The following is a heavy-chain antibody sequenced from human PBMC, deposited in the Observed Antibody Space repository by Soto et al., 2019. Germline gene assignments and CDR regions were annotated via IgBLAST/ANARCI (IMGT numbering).Heavy chain of an antibody. CDR3: AKDYGDWTGLYYYGMDV. CDR1: GFTFSRNC. J-gene: IGHJ6*02. V-gene: IGHV3-33*06. CDR2: IWYNGSDK. Sequence: GGSLRLSCAASGFTFSRNCMHWVRQAPGKGLEWVAVIWYNGSDKKYADSVKGRFTISRDNSEKTLYLQMNSLRAEDTAVYYCAKDYGDWTGLYYYGMDVWGQGTTVTVSS. D-gene: IGHD4-17*01.